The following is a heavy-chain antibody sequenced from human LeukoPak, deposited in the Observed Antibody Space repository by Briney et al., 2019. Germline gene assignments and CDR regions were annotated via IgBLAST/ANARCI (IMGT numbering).Heavy chain of an antibody. CDR3: ARDDSAEYHYGSGRSGGVWFDP. V-gene: IGHV1-46*01. Sequence: ASVKVSCKASGYTFTSYYMHWVRQAPGQGLEWMGIINPSGGSTSYAQKFQGRVTMTRDTSTSTVYMELSSLRSEDTAVYYCARDDSAEYHYGSGRSGGVWFDPWGQGTLVTVSS. J-gene: IGHJ5*02. CDR2: INPSGGST. CDR1: GYTFTSYY. D-gene: IGHD3-10*01.